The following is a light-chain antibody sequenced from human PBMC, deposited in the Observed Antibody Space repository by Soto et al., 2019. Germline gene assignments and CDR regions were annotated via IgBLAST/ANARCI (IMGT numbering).Light chain of an antibody. J-gene: IGLJ2*01. CDR2: DTS. Sequence: QAVVTQEPSLTVSPGGTVTLTCGSSTGAVTSGHYPYWFQQKSGQAPRALIYDTSNKHSWTPARFSGSLLGGKAALTFSGAQPEDEAEYYCLLSFSGTHVVFGGGTKLTVL. CDR1: TGAVTSGHY. CDR3: LLSFSGTHVV. V-gene: IGLV7-46*01.